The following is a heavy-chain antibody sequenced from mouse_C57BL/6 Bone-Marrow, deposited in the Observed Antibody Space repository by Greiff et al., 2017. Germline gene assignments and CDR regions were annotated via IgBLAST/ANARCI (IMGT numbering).Heavy chain of an antibody. Sequence: EVKLVESGPGMVKPSQSLSLTCTVTGYSITSGYDWHWIRHFPGNKLEWMGYISYSGSTNYNPSLKSRISITHDTSKNHFFLKLNSVTTEDTATYYCARVDGYGSFAYWGQGTLVTVSA. CDR1: GYSITSGYD. CDR2: ISYSGST. CDR3: ARVDGYGSFAY. J-gene: IGHJ3*01. D-gene: IGHD2-2*01. V-gene: IGHV3-1*01.